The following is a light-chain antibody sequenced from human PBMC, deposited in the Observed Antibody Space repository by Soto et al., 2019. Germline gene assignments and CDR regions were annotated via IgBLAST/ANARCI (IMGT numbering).Light chain of an antibody. J-gene: IGLJ2*01. CDR2: EVT. CDR1: SSDVGTYNL. CDR3: SSYSTTSSPHVL. Sequence: QSALTQPASVSGSPGQSITISCTGASSDVGTYNLVAWYQQHPGKAPKLMIYEVTYRPSGVSTRFSASKSGSTASLTISGIQAEDEADYYCSSYSTTSSPHVLFGGGTQLTVL. V-gene: IGLV2-14*02.